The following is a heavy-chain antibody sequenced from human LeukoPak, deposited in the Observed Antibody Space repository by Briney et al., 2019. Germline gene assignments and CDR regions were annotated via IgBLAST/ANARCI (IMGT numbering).Heavy chain of an antibody. CDR2: INHSGST. Sequence: SETLSLTCAVYGGSFSGYYWSWIRQPPGKGLEWIGEINHSGSTNYNPSLKSRVTISVDTSKNQFSLKLSSVTAADTAVYYCARDGDYYGMDVWGQGTTVTVSS. V-gene: IGHV4-34*01. CDR3: ARDGDYYGMDV. J-gene: IGHJ6*02. CDR1: GGSFSGYY. D-gene: IGHD3-16*01.